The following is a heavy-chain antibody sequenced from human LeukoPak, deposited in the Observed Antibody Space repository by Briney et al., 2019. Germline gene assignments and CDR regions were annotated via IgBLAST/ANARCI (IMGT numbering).Heavy chain of an antibody. CDR1: GFTFSSYA. CDR2: ISGSGGST. D-gene: IGHD2-15*01. V-gene: IGHV3-23*01. CDR3: AKDLLGYCSGGSCYSERSDY. J-gene: IGHJ4*02. Sequence: PGGSLRLSCAASGFTFSSYAMSWVRQAPGKGLGWVSAISGSGGSTHYADSVKGRFTISRDNSKNTLYLQMNSLRAEDTAVYYCAKDLLGYCSGGSCYSERSDYWGQGTLVTVSS.